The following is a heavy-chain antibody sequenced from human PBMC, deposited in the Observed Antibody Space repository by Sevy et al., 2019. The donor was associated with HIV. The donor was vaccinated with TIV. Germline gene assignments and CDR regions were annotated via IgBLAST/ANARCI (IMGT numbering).Heavy chain of an antibody. CDR2: ISGNGENT. V-gene: IGHV3-23*01. Sequence: GGSLRLSCAASEFTFSSHAVSWVRQAPGRGLEWVSAISGNGENTHYADSVRGRFTISRDNFKNILYLHMSTLRAEDTALYSCARDGRGISAFDIWGQGTMVTVSS. D-gene: IGHD3-3*02. J-gene: IGHJ3*02. CDR1: EFTFSSHA. CDR3: ARDGRGISAFDI.